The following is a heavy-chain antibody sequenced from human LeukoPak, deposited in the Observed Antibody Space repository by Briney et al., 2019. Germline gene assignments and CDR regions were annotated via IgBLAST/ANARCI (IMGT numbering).Heavy chain of an antibody. CDR1: GYTFTSYD. J-gene: IGHJ4*02. CDR2: MNPNSGNT. D-gene: IGHD6-13*01. Sequence: ASVKVSCKASGYTFTSYDINWVRQATGQGLEWMGWMNPNSGNTGYAQKVQGRVTMTRNASISTAYMELSSLRSEDTAVYYCARGSVPPEAAAGTEFDYWGQGTLVTVSS. V-gene: IGHV1-8*01. CDR3: ARGSVPPEAAAGTEFDY.